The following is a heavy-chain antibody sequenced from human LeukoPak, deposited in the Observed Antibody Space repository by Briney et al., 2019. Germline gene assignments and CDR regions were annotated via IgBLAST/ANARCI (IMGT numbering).Heavy chain of an antibody. Sequence: SVTVSCTASGGTFSSYAISWVRQAPGQGPEWMGGIIPIFGTANYAQKFQGRVTITADESTSTAYMELSSLRSEDTAVYYCARDREANYHDSSYYFGYWGQGTLVTVSS. V-gene: IGHV1-69*13. CDR2: IIPIFGTA. CDR1: GGTFSSYA. J-gene: IGHJ4*02. D-gene: IGHD3-22*01. CDR3: ARDREANYHDSSYYFGY.